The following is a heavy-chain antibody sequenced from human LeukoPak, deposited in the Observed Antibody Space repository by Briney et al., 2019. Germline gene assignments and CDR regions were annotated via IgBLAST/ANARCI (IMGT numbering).Heavy chain of an antibody. CDR1: GGSISSGDYY. CDR2: IYYSGST. J-gene: IGHJ4*02. CDR3: AAAPNVYYYDY. Sequence: PSQTLSLTCTVSGGSISSGDYYWSWIRQPPGKGLEWIGYIYYSGSTYYNPSLKSRVTMSVDMSKNQFSLRLTSVTAADTAVYYCAAAPNVYYYDYWGQGTLVTVSS. V-gene: IGHV4-30-4*01. D-gene: IGHD2-8*01.